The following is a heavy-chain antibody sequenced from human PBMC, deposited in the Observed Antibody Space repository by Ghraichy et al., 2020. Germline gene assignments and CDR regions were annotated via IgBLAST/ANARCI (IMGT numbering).Heavy chain of an antibody. Sequence: ASVKVSCKASGYTFTGYYMHWVRQAPGQGLEWMGRINPNSGGTNYAQKFQGRVTMTRDTSISTAYMELSRLRSDDTAVYYCARGLAAHYYYYYMDVWGKGTTVTVSS. CDR2: INPNSGGT. V-gene: IGHV1-2*06. D-gene: IGHD6-19*01. CDR3: ARGLAAHYYYYYMDV. CDR1: GYTFTGYY. J-gene: IGHJ6*03.